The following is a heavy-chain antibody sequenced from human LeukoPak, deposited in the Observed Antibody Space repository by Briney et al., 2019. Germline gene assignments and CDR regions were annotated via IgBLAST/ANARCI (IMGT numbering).Heavy chain of an antibody. CDR2: ISGSGGST. Sequence: PGGSLRLSRAASGFTFSSYAMSWVRQAPGKGLEWVSAISGSGGSTYYADSVKGRFTISRDNSKNTLYLQMNSLRAEDTAVYYCAKENYYDSSGYPYYFDYWGQGTLVTVSS. V-gene: IGHV3-23*01. D-gene: IGHD3-22*01. J-gene: IGHJ4*02. CDR3: AKENYYDSSGYPYYFDY. CDR1: GFTFSSYA.